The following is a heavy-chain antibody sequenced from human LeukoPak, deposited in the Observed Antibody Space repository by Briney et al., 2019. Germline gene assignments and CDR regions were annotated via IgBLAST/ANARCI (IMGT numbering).Heavy chain of an antibody. CDR3: ARVPCGYSFCNWFDP. V-gene: IGHV4-39*07. CDR2: IYYSGST. Sequence: SETLSLTCTVSGGYISSSSYYWGWIRQPPGKGLEWIGSIYYSGSTYYNPSLKSRVTISVDTSKNQFSLKLSSVTAADTAVYYCARVPCGYSFCNWFDPWGQGTLVTVSS. J-gene: IGHJ5*02. D-gene: IGHD2-15*01. CDR1: GGYISSSSYY.